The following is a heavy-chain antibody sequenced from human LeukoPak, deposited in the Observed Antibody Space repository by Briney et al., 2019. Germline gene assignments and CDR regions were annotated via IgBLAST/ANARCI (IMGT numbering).Heavy chain of an antibody. J-gene: IGHJ4*02. D-gene: IGHD1-26*01. Sequence: PSETLSLTCTVSGSSISGYYWTWIRQPPGKGLEWIGYIYYSGSTYYNPSLKSRVTISVDTSKNQFSLKLSSVTAADTAVYYCAREEARSGSPRFDYWGQGTLVTVSS. V-gene: IGHV4-59*12. CDR3: AREEARSGSPRFDY. CDR1: GSSISGYY. CDR2: IYYSGST.